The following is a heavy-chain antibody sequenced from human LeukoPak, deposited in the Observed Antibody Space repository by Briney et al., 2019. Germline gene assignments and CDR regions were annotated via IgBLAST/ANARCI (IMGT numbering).Heavy chain of an antibody. CDR3: ARDAY. CDR2: VYNSGTT. J-gene: IGHJ4*02. V-gene: IGHV4-59*11. CDR1: GVIIGSHY. Sequence: PSETLSLTCTVSGVIIGSHYWSWIRQSPGKGLEWIGCVYNSGTTVYNPSLTGRVTISVDTSKNQYSLNLRSVTAADAAVYYCARDAYWGQGILVTVSS.